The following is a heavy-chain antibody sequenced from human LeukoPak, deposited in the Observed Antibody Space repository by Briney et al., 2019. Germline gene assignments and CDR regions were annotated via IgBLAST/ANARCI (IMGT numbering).Heavy chain of an antibody. J-gene: IGHJ4*02. V-gene: IGHV3-23*01. D-gene: IGHD6-19*01. CDR1: GFIFRNYA. Sequence: GGSLRLSCAASGFIFRNYAMSWVRQAPGKGLEWVSGISGSGGNTYCADSVKGRFTISRDNSKNTLYLHMNSLRAEDTALYYCAKDIRQYSSGWPCFDYWGQGTLVTVSS. CDR3: AKDIRQYSSGWPCFDY. CDR2: ISGSGGNT.